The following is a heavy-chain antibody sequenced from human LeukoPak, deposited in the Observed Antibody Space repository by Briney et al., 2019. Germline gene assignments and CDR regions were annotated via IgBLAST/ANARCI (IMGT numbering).Heavy chain of an antibody. CDR3: AKDWSSCWLQAYGMDV. CDR2: ISSSSSYI. D-gene: IGHD2-15*01. V-gene: IGHV3-21*01. J-gene: IGHJ6*02. Sequence: GGSLRLSCAASGFTFRGYSMNWVRQAPGKGLEWVSSISSSSSYIYYADSVKGRFTISRDNAKNSLYLQMNSLRAEDTAVYYCAKDWSSCWLQAYGMDVWGQGTTVTVSS. CDR1: GFTFRGYS.